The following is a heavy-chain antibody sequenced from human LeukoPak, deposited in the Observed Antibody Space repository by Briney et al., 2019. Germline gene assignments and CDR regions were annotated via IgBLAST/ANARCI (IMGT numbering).Heavy chain of an antibody. CDR2: ISGSGGST. CDR3: ANAGDFWSGYYPHDY. V-gene: IGHV3-23*01. Sequence: QPGGSLRLSCAASGFTFSSYAMSWVRQAPGKGLEWVSAISGSGGSTYYADSVKGRFTISRDNSKNTLYLQMNSLRAEDTAVYYCANAGDFWSGYYPHDYWAREPWSPSPQ. J-gene: IGHJ4*02. D-gene: IGHD3-3*01. CDR1: GFTFSSYA.